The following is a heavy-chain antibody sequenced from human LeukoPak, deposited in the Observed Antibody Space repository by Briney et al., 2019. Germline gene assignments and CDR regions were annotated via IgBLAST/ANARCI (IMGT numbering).Heavy chain of an antibody. CDR2: ISGSGGST. D-gene: IGHD6-6*01. CDR3: AKQKQLVLGHYFDY. Sequence: PGGSLRLSCAASGFTFSSYAMSWVRQAPGKGLEWVSAISGSGGSTYYADSVKGRSTISRDNSKNTLYLRMNSLRAEDTAVYYCAKQKQLVLGHYFDYWGQGTLVTVSS. J-gene: IGHJ4*02. V-gene: IGHV3-23*01. CDR1: GFTFSSYA.